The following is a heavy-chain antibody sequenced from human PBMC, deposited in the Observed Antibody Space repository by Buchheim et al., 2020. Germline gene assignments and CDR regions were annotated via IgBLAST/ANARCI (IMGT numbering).Heavy chain of an antibody. Sequence: QVQLVQSGAEVKKPGASVKVSCKASGYTFTSYDINWVRQATGQGLEWMGWMNPNSGNTGYAQKFQGRVTMTRNTPISTAYMELSSLRSEDTAVYYCARRGTRYYYDSSGYYYVGDFDYWGQGTL. V-gene: IGHV1-8*01. J-gene: IGHJ4*02. CDR1: GYTFTSYD. D-gene: IGHD3-22*01. CDR2: MNPNSGNT. CDR3: ARRGTRYYYDSSGYYYVGDFDY.